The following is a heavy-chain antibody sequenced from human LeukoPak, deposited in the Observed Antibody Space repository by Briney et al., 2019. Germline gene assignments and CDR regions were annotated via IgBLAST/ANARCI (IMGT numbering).Heavy chain of an antibody. D-gene: IGHD4-11*01. V-gene: IGHV3-9*01. Sequence: GRSLRLSCAASGFTFDDYAMHWVRQALGKGLEWVSGISWNSGSIGYADSVKGRFTISRDNAKNSLYLQMNSLRAEDTALYYCAKDMVNSNYVAPFDYWGQGTLVTVSS. J-gene: IGHJ4*02. CDR1: GFTFDDYA. CDR2: ISWNSGSI. CDR3: AKDMVNSNYVAPFDY.